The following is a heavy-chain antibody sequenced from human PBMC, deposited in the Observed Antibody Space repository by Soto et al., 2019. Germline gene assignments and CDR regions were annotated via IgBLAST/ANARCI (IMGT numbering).Heavy chain of an antibody. D-gene: IGHD6-19*01. V-gene: IGHV4-39*01. Sequence: SETLSLTCTVSGGSISSSSYYWGWIRQPPGKGLEWIGSIYYSGSTYYNPSLKSRVTISVDTSKNQFSLKLSSVTAADTAVYYCARSPGIAVADYWGQGTLVT. CDR3: ARSPGIAVADY. CDR1: GGSISSSSYY. J-gene: IGHJ4*02. CDR2: IYYSGST.